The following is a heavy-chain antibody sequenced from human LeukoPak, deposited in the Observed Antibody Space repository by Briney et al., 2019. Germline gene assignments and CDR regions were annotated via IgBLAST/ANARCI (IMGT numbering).Heavy chain of an antibody. CDR2: IIPILGIA. V-gene: IGHV1-69*04. CDR3: AREWGIQLWSLRGYDY. CDR1: GGTFSSYA. Sequence: SVKVSCKASGGTFSSYAISWVRQAPGQGLEWMGRIIPILGIANYAQKFQGRVTITADKSTSTAYMELSSLRSEGTAVYYCAREWGIQLWSLRGYDYWGQGTLVTVSS. J-gene: IGHJ4*02. D-gene: IGHD5-18*01.